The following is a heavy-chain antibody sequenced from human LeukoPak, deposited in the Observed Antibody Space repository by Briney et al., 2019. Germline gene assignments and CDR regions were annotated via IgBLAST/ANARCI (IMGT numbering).Heavy chain of an antibody. CDR2: ISVRAATI. V-gene: IGHV3-48*03. D-gene: IGHD3-22*01. J-gene: IGHJ6*02. Sequence: GGSLRLSCAASGFGLGQYEMNWVRQAPGKGLEWIAYISVRAATIYYGDSVEGRFTISRDDAKNSLYLQMNGLRVEDMAIYYCAKDFPHYYEVPHGMDVWGQGTTVTV. CDR1: GFGLGQYE. CDR3: AKDFPHYYEVPHGMDV.